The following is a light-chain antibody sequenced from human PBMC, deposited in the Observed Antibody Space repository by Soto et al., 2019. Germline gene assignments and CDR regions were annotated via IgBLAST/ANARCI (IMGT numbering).Light chain of an antibody. CDR3: QQLNAYPLT. Sequence: DIQMTESPSSLSASVGARATLTCRASQGISNYLAWYQQKPGKVPKLLIYGASTLQSGVPSRFSGSGSGTDFTLTISNLQPEDFATYYCQQLNAYPLTFGKGTRLEIK. CDR1: QGISNY. CDR2: GAS. V-gene: IGKV1-9*01. J-gene: IGKJ5*01.